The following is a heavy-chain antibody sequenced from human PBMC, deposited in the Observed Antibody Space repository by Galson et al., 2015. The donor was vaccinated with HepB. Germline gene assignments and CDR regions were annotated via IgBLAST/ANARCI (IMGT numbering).Heavy chain of an antibody. CDR2: INAGNGNT. CDR3: ARGGSEGGNSVAPQPLPTDY. Sequence: SVKVSCKASGYTFTSYAMHWVRQAPGQRLEWMGWINAGNGNTKYSQKFQGRVTITRDTSASTAYMELSSLRSEDTAVYYCARGGSEGGNSVAPQPLPTDYWGQGTLVTVSS. J-gene: IGHJ4*02. V-gene: IGHV1-3*01. D-gene: IGHD4-23*01. CDR1: GYTFTSYA.